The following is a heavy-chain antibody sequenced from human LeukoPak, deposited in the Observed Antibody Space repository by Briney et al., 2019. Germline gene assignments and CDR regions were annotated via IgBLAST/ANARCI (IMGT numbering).Heavy chain of an antibody. J-gene: IGHJ4*02. V-gene: IGHV3-74*01. CDR2: INSDGSST. CDR1: GFTFSTYW. D-gene: IGHD6-19*01. CDR3: ARGSSDWYGIDY. Sequence: GGSLRLSCEASGFTFSTYWMHWVRQAPGKGLIYVSSINSDGSSTSYADSVKGRFAISRDNAWNTLFLQMSSLRADDTALYYCARGSSDWYGIDYWGQGTLVTVSS.